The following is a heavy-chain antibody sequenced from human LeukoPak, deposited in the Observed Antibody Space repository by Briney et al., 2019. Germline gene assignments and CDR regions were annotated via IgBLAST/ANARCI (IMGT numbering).Heavy chain of an antibody. Sequence: GGSLRLSCAASGFTFSSYWMNWVRQAPGKGLEWVANIKQDGSEKYYVDSVKGRFTISRDNAKNSLYLQMNSLRAEDTAVYYCARERVEIPGALGFLYYYYYYMDVWGKGTTVTVSS. D-gene: IGHD2-21*01. CDR1: GFTFSSYW. J-gene: IGHJ6*03. V-gene: IGHV3-7*01. CDR2: IKQDGSEK. CDR3: ARERVEIPGALGFLYYYYYYMDV.